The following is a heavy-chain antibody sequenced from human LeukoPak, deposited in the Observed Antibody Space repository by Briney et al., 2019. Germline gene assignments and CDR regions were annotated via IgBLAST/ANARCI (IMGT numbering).Heavy chain of an antibody. CDR2: INPSGGST. CDR3: ARDFDMVRGVIKPPPGY. J-gene: IGHJ4*02. D-gene: IGHD3-10*01. V-gene: IGHV1-46*01. Sequence: ASVKASCKASGYTFTSYYMHWVRQAPGQGLEWMGIINPSGGSTSYAQKFQGRVTMTRDTSTSTVYMELSSLRSEDTAVYYCARDFDMVRGVIKPPPGYWGQGTLVTVSS. CDR1: GYTFTSYY.